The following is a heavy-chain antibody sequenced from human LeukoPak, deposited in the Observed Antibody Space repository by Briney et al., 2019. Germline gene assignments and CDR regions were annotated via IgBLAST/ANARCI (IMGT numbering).Heavy chain of an antibody. J-gene: IGHJ4*02. D-gene: IGHD3-22*01. Sequence: PGGSLRLSCTVSGFTFNNYAMAWVRQAPGKGLDWVAYISRGGRTVDYADSVKGRFTISRDSAKNALYLQMNSLRAEDTAVYYCARVAMIVAKPYDNWGQGTLVTVSS. V-gene: IGHV3-48*03. CDR3: ARVAMIVAKPYDN. CDR2: ISRGGRTV. CDR1: GFTFNNYA.